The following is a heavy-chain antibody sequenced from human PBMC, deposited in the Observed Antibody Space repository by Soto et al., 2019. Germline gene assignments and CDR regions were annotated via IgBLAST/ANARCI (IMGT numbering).Heavy chain of an antibody. Sequence: SETLSLTCAVYGGSFIGYYWSWIRQPPGKGLEWIGEINHSGSTNYNPSLKSRVTISVDTSKNQFSLKLSSVTAADTAVYYCASSSSIAARPGVYWGQGTLVTVSS. CDR3: ASSSSIAARPGVY. V-gene: IGHV4-34*01. CDR2: INHSGST. D-gene: IGHD6-6*01. J-gene: IGHJ4*02. CDR1: GGSFIGYY.